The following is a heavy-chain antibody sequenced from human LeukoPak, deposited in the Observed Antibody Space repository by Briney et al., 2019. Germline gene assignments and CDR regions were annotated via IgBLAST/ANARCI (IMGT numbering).Heavy chain of an antibody. CDR1: GYTFTGYY. CDR2: INPNSGGT. J-gene: IGHJ4*02. V-gene: IGHV1-2*02. Sequence: GASVKVSCKASGYTFTGYYMHWVRQAPGQGLEWMGWINPNSGGTNYAQKFQGRVTMTRDTSISTAYMELSRLRSDDTAVYYCASFYGSGSYKGHFDYWGQGTLVTVSS. D-gene: IGHD3-10*01. CDR3: ASFYGSGSYKGHFDY.